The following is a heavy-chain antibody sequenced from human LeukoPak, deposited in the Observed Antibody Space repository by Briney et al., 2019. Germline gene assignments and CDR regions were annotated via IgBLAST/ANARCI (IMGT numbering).Heavy chain of an antibody. Sequence: GASVKVSCKASGYTFTGYYMHWVRQASGQGLEWMGWINPNSGGTNYAQKFQGRVTMTRDTSISTAYMELSRLRPDDTAVYYCARDPGTSPVSSHYWGQGTLVTVSS. D-gene: IGHD6-13*01. CDR2: INPNSGGT. CDR1: GYTFTGYY. CDR3: ARDPGTSPVSSHY. V-gene: IGHV1-2*02. J-gene: IGHJ4*02.